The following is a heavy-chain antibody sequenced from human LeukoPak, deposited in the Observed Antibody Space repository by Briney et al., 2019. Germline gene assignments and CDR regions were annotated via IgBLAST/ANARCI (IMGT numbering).Heavy chain of an antibody. CDR2: IYSGGST. D-gene: IGHD6-13*01. CDR3: AKAGGYSSHHYFDY. J-gene: IGHJ4*02. V-gene: IGHV3-53*01. CDR1: GFTVSSTY. Sequence: PGGSLRLSCAASGFTVSSTYMNWVRQAPGRGLEWVSLIYSGGSTYYADSVKGRFTISRDNSKNTLYLQMNSLRAEDTAVYYCAKAGGYSSHHYFDYWGQRTLVTVSS.